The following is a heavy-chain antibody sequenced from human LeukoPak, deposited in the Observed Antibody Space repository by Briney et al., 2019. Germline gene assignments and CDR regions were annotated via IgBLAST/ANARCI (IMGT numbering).Heavy chain of an antibody. D-gene: IGHD3-16*01. V-gene: IGHV3-48*01. CDR3: ARGTTFGYMDV. CDR2: ISSSSSTI. Sequence: PGGSLRLSCAASGFTFSSYSMNWVRQAPGKGLEWVSYISSSSSTIYYADSVKGRFTISRDNAKNSLYLQMNSLRAEDTAVYYCARGTTFGYMDVWGKGTTVTVSS. J-gene: IGHJ6*03. CDR1: GFTFSSYS.